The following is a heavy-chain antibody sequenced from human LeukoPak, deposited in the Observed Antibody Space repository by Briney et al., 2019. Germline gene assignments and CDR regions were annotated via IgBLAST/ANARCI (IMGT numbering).Heavy chain of an antibody. Sequence: GGSLRLSCAASGFTVRSNYMSWVRQAPGKGLEWVSIIYTGGSTYYADSVKGRFTISRDNSKNTLYLQMNSLRAEDTAVYYCARDSTGDRAFDIWGQGTMVTVSS. V-gene: IGHV3-53*01. CDR2: IYTGGST. J-gene: IGHJ3*02. CDR1: GFTVRSNY. CDR3: ARDSTGDRAFDI. D-gene: IGHD7-27*01.